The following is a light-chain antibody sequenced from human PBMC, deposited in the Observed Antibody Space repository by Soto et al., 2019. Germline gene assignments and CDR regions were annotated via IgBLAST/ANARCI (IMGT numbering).Light chain of an antibody. J-gene: IGKJ5*01. V-gene: IGKV3-15*01. CDR1: QSASTN. CDR2: GAS. CDR3: QHYNSWPRIA. Sequence: EIVLTQSPVTLSVSPGERATLFCRASQSASTNLAWYQHKPGQAPRLLIYGASTRATAIPARFSGSGSWTEFTLTINSLESEDFAVYYCQHYNSWPRIAFGQGTRLEIK.